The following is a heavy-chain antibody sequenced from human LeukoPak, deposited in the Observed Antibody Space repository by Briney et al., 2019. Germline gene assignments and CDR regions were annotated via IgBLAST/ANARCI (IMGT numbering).Heavy chain of an antibody. CDR3: ASSPYSSGWYARANFFDY. Sequence: SETLSLTCAVYGGSFSGYYWSWIRQPPGKGLEWIGEINHSGSTNYNPSLKSRVTISVDTSKNQFSLKLSSVTAADTAVYYCASSPYSSGWYARANFFDYWGQGTLVTVSS. J-gene: IGHJ4*02. CDR2: INHSGST. CDR1: GGSFSGYY. V-gene: IGHV4-34*01. D-gene: IGHD6-19*01.